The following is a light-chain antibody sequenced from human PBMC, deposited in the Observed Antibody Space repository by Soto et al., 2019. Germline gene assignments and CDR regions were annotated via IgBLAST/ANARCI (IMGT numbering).Light chain of an antibody. CDR1: SSDVGGYDY. J-gene: IGLJ2*01. CDR3: CSYAGSYSLI. V-gene: IGLV2-11*01. CDR2: DVN. Sequence: QSALTQPRSVSGSPGQSVTISCTGTSSDVGGYDYVSWYQQLPGKAPKVMIYDVNERPSGVPDRFSGSKSGNTASLTISGLHVEDEADYYCCSYAGSYSLIFGGGTKVTVL.